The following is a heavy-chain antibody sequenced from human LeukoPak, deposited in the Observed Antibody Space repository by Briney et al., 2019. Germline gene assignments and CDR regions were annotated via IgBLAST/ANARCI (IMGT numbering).Heavy chain of an antibody. J-gene: IGHJ5*02. CDR3: ASPYGDYESNWFDP. V-gene: IGHV4-39*01. Sequence: PSETLSLTCTVSGGSISRSRDYWGWIRQPPGKGLEWIGSIYYSGSTYYNPSLKSRVTISVDTSKNQFSLKLSSVTAADTAVYYCASPYGDYESNWFDPWGQGTLVTVSS. CDR2: IYYSGST. CDR1: GGSISRSRDY. D-gene: IGHD4-17*01.